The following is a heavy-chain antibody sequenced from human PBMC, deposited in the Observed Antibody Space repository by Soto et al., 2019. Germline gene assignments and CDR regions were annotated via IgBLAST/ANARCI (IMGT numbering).Heavy chain of an antibody. J-gene: IGHJ5*02. Sequence: SETLSLTCAVSGGSISSYFWSWIRQPPGKGLEWIGYIYHSGSTYYNPSLKSRVTISVDTSKNQFSLKLSSVTAADTAVYYCARHGITMVRGVIITAGWFDPWGQGTLVTVSS. CDR2: IYHSGST. V-gene: IGHV4-59*04. D-gene: IGHD3-10*01. CDR3: ARHGITMVRGVIITAGWFDP. CDR1: GGSISSYF.